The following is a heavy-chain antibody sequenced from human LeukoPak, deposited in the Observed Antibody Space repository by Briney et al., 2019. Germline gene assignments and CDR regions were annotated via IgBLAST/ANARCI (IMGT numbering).Heavy chain of an antibody. CDR2: ISSSSSTI. J-gene: IGHJ4*02. CDR1: GFTFSSYG. V-gene: IGHV3-48*04. D-gene: IGHD6-13*01. CDR3: ARDSIAAAVGFDY. Sequence: GSLRLSCAASGFTFSSYGMHWVRQAPGKGLEWVSYISSSSSTIYYADSVKGRFTISRDNAKNSLYLQMNSLRAEDTAVYYCARDSIAAAVGFDYWGQGTLVTVSS.